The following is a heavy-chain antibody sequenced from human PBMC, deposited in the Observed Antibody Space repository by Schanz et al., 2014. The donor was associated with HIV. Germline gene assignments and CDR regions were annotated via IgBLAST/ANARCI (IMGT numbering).Heavy chain of an antibody. J-gene: IGHJ4*02. CDR2: VIGSGVRT. V-gene: IGHV3-23*01. CDR1: GFTFTNHA. D-gene: IGHD1-26*01. Sequence: EVQLLESGGGLAQPGGSLTLSCAASGFTFTNHALSWVRQAPGRGLEWVSTVIGSGVRTIYADSVKGRFTISRDNSKNTLSLHMNSLRVEDTAVYYCAKAKGSYSATTSYFDFWGQGTLVTVSS. CDR3: AKAKGSYSATTSYFDF.